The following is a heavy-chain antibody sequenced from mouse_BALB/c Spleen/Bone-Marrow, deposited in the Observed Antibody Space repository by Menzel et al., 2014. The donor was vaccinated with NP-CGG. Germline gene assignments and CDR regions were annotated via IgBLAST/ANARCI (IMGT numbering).Heavy chain of an antibody. CDR3: AREQVRFFDV. V-gene: IGHV1-54*01. D-gene: IGHD2-14*01. Sequence: VQLQQSGAELVRPGTSVKVSCKASGYASTNYLIEWIKRRPGQGLEWIGVINPGSGGTNYNEKFKGKATLTADKSPFTAYIQLSSLTSDDSAVYFCAREQVRFFDVWGAGTTVTVSS. CDR1: GYASTNYL. J-gene: IGHJ1*01. CDR2: INPGSGGT.